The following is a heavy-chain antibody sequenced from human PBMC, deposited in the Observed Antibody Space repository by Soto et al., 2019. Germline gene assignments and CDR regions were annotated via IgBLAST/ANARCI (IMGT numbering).Heavy chain of an antibody. V-gene: IGHV3-49*03. CDR3: TRDVRAVVPAAPYYYYYMDV. J-gene: IGHJ6*03. Sequence: GGSLRLSCTASGFTFGDYAMSWFRQAPGKGLEWVGFIRSKAYGGTTEYAASVKGRFTISRDDSKSIAYLQMNSLKTEDTAVYYCTRDVRAVVPAAPYYYYYMDVWGKGTTVTVSS. CDR2: IRSKAYGGTT. D-gene: IGHD2-2*01. CDR1: GFTFGDYA.